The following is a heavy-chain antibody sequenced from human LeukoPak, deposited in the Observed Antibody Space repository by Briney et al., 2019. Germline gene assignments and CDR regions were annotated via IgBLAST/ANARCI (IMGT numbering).Heavy chain of an antibody. Sequence: SSETLSLTCTVSGGSISSYYWSWIRQPPGKGLEWIGYIYYSGSTKYKPSLKSRVTISVDTSKNQFSLKLSSVTAADTAVYYCARGRFLDAFDIWGQGTIVTVSS. CDR3: ARGRFLDAFDI. CDR2: IYYSGST. D-gene: IGHD3-3*01. V-gene: IGHV4-59*01. CDR1: GGSISSYY. J-gene: IGHJ3*02.